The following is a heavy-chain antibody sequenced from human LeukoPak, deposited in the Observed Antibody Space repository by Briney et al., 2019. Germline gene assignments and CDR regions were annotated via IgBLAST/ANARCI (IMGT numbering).Heavy chain of an antibody. D-gene: IGHD3-10*01. CDR2: ISNHGDNK. Sequence: GGSLRLSCLASEFTFSSHAMHWVRQAPGKGLRWMASISNHGDNKYYADTVKGRFSISRDNVKNTLYLEMNNLRVEDTATYYCARDRGSGSSTRHFLGMGIWGQGTSVTVS. V-gene: IGHV3-30*03. CDR3: ARDRGSGSSTRHFLGMGI. J-gene: IGHJ6*02. CDR1: EFTFSSHA.